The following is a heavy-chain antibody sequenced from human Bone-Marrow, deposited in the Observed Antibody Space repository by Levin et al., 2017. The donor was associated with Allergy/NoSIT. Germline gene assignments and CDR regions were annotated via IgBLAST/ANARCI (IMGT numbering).Heavy chain of an antibody. Sequence: ASVKVSCKASGYPFTSYTRTWVRQAPGQGLEWMGWIVTTTGRPTYAQGFTGRFVLSLDTSVSTAYLQISPLKAEDTAVYYCARDDSHSSRYYLGNYCGQGTLITVSS. CDR1: GYPFTSYT. V-gene: IGHV7-4-1*02. J-gene: IGHJ4*02. CDR2: IVTTTGRP. CDR3: ARDDSHSSRYYLGNY. D-gene: IGHD3-22*01.